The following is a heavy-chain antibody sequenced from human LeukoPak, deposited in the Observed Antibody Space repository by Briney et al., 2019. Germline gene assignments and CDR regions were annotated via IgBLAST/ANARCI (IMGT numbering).Heavy chain of an antibody. Sequence: ASVKVSCKASGYTFTSYGISWVRQAPGQGLEWMGWISAYNGNTNYAQKLQGRVTMTTDTSTSTAYMELRSLRSDDTAVYYCALYYYDSSGNLNWFDPWAREPWSPSPQ. V-gene: IGHV1-18*01. D-gene: IGHD3-22*01. CDR3: ALYYYDSSGNLNWFDP. J-gene: IGHJ5*02. CDR1: GYTFTSYG. CDR2: ISAYNGNT.